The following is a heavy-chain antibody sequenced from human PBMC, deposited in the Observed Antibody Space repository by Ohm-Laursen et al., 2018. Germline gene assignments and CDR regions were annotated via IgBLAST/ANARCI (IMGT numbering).Heavy chain of an antibody. D-gene: IGHD5-18*01. CDR3: ARGRGYSYDYFTY. J-gene: IGHJ4*02. CDR2: IYYSGSN. V-gene: IGHV4-59*01. CDR1: GGSISTYY. Sequence: GTLSLTCSVSGGSISTYYWSWIRQPPEKGLEWIGYIYYSGSNNYNPSLKSRVTISVDTSKKQVSLKLTSVTAADTAVYYCARGRGYSYDYFTYWGQGTLVTVSS.